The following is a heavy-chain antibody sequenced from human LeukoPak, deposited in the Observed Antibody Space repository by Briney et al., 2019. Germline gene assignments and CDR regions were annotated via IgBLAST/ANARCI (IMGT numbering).Heavy chain of an antibody. J-gene: IGHJ3*02. CDR2: IYYSGST. CDR3: ARRSRHAGITIFGVVINHAFDI. D-gene: IGHD3-3*01. Sequence: PSETLSLTCTVSGGSISSSSYYWGWIRQPPGKGLEWIGSIYYSGSTYYNPSLKSRVTISVDTSKNQFSLKLSSVTAADTAVYYCARRSRHAGITIFGVVINHAFDIWGQGTMVTVSS. CDR1: GGSISSSSYY. V-gene: IGHV4-39*01.